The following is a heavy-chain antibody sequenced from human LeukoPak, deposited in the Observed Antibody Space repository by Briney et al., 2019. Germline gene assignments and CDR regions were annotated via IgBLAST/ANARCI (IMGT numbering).Heavy chain of an antibody. D-gene: IGHD4-17*01. CDR1: GYTFTSYD. J-gene: IGHJ6*02. CDR3: ATVDSTVTYPREYYYYYYGMDV. CDR2: TNPNSGNT. V-gene: IGHV1-8*01. Sequence: GASVKVSCKASGYTFTSYDINWVRQATGQGLEWMGWTNPNSGNTGYAQKFQGRVTMTRNTSISTAYMELSSLRSEDTAVYYCATVDSTVTYPREYYYYYYGMDVWGQGTTVTVSS.